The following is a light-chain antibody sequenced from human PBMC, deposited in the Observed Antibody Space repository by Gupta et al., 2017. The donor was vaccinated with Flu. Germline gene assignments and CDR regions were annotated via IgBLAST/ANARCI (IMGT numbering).Light chain of an antibody. Sequence: EIVLTQSPATLSLSPWYRATLSCRASQSVSSYLAWYQQKPGQAPRLLIYDASNRDTGIPARFSGSGFGKDLTLTISSREQEDFAGYYCQQRSNWPPRVFGQGTKLDIK. V-gene: IGKV3-11*01. CDR1: QSVSSY. CDR3: QQRSNWPPRV. J-gene: IGKJ2*01. CDR2: DAS.